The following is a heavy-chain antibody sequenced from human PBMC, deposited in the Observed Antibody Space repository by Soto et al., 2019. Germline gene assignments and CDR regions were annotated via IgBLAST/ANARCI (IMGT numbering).Heavy chain of an antibody. CDR3: VKDNIVVVPAAGFDP. Sequence: GGSLRLSCAASGFTFSSYAMSWVRQAPGKGLEWVSAISGSGGSTYYADSVKGRFTISRDNSKNTLYLQMNSLRAEDTAVYYCVKDNIVVVPAAGFDPWGQGTLVTVSS. D-gene: IGHD2-2*01. V-gene: IGHV3-23*01. CDR1: GFTFSSYA. J-gene: IGHJ5*02. CDR2: ISGSGGST.